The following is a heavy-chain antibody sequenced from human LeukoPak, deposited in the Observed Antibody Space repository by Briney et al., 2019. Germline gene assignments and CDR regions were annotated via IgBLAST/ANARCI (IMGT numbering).Heavy chain of an antibody. D-gene: IGHD3-10*01. CDR3: ARAHYYGSGSYQYHFDY. CDR2: IYTSGST. Sequence: PSESLSLTCTVSAGSISSGRYYWGWIRQPAGKGLEWIGRIYTSGSTNYNPSLKSRVTISVDTSKNQFSLKLSSVTAADTAVYYCARAHYYGSGSYQYHFDYWGRGTLVTVSS. J-gene: IGHJ4*02. CDR1: AGSISSGRYY. V-gene: IGHV4-61*02.